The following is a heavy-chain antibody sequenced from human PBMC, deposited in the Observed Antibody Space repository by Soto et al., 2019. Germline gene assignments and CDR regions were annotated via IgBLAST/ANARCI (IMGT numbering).Heavy chain of an antibody. Sequence: QVELVESGGGLVQPGGSLRLSCAASGFSFSLRYMSWIRQAPGRGLEWVAYISPGGDNIHYADFVRGRFSISRDNPKDSLCLQMNSLRVEDTAVYYCVTETQWYFDDWGQGALVTVSS. V-gene: IGHV3-11*01. D-gene: IGHD2-8*01. J-gene: IGHJ4*02. CDR2: ISPGGDNI. CDR3: VTETQWYFDD. CDR1: GFSFSLRY.